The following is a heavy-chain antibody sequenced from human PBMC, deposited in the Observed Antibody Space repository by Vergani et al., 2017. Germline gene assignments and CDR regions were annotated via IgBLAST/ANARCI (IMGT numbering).Heavy chain of an antibody. J-gene: IGHJ4*02. V-gene: IGHV5-51*01. CDR3: ARHVPCGDGACLHFDH. Sequence: EVQLVQSGAEVKKPGESLKISCKGSGYSFTSYWIGWVRQMPGKGLEWMGIIYPGDSDTIYRPSFQGQVTISADMSISTAYLQWSSLKASDTAMYYCARHVPCGDGACLHFDHWGQETQVTVSS. CDR1: GYSFTSYW. CDR2: IYPGDSDT. D-gene: IGHD2-21*01.